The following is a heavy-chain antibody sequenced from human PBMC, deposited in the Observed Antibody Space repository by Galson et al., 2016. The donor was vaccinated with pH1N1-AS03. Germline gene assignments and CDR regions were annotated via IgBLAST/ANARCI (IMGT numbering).Heavy chain of an antibody. Sequence: SLRLSCAASGFTFSNAWMSWVRQAPGKGLEWVGLIKNRENGRTTDYAAPVKGRFTISRDDSKNTLYLQMNSLKTEDTAVYYCTTDDYGDYRGTGARTNDAFDMWGQGTMVTVSS. CDR2: IKNRENGRTT. V-gene: IGHV3-15*01. D-gene: IGHD4-17*01. J-gene: IGHJ3*02. CDR3: TTDDYGDYRGTGARTNDAFDM. CDR1: GFTFSNAW.